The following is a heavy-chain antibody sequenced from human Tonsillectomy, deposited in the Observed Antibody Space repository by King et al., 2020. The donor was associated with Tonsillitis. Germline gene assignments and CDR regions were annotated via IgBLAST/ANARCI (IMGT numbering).Heavy chain of an antibody. V-gene: IGHV2-5*02. J-gene: IGHJ3*02. Sequence: TLKESGPTLVKPTQTLTLTCTFSGFSLSTSGVGVGWVRQPPGKALEWLALIYWDVDERASPSLKKRLTITKDTSKNQVVLTMTNMDPVDTATYYCSRGTTSAAFDIWGQGIMVTVSS. CDR3: SRGTTSAAFDI. D-gene: IGHD1-26*01. CDR2: IYWDVDE. CDR1: GFSLSTSGVG.